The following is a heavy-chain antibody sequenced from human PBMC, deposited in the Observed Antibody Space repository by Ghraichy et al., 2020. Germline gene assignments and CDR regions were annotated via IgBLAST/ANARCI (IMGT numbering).Heavy chain of an antibody. V-gene: IGHV4-39*01. CDR2: IYYSGST. CDR1: GGSISSSSYY. J-gene: IGHJ4*02. D-gene: IGHD3-22*01. CDR3: ARHYDSSMERSWAGSID. Sequence: GSLRLSCTVSGGSISSSSYYWGWIRQPPGKGLEWIGSIYYSGSTYYNPSLKSRVTISVDTSKNQFSLKLSSVTAADTAVYYCARHYDSSMERSWAGSIDWGQGTLVTVSS.